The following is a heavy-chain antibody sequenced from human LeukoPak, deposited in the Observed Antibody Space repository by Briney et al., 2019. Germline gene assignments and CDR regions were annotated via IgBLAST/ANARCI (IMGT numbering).Heavy chain of an antibody. Sequence: GGSLRLSCAGSGSPFSSHGMNWVRQAPGKGLEWVSGISPGGGPTYYADSVKGRFTISRDNSKNTLYLQMNSLRAEDTAVYYCSGIAVAGIYWGQGTLVTVSS. J-gene: IGHJ4*02. V-gene: IGHV3-23*01. D-gene: IGHD6-19*01. CDR2: ISPGGGPT. CDR3: SGIAVAGIY. CDR1: GSPFSSHG.